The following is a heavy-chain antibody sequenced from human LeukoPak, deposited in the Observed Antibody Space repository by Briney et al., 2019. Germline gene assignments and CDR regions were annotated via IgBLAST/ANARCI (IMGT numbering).Heavy chain of an antibody. CDR1: GFTFSSYW. J-gene: IGHJ4*02. D-gene: IGHD1-26*01. V-gene: IGHV3-7*01. CDR2: IKEDGSEK. CDR3: ASSREYSGSYMNFDY. Sequence: PGGSLRLSCAASGFTFSSYWMNWVRQAPGKGLEWVANIKEDGSEKYYVDSLKGRFTISRDNAKNSLYLHMNSLRAEDTAVYYCASSREYSGSYMNFDYWGQGTLVTVSS.